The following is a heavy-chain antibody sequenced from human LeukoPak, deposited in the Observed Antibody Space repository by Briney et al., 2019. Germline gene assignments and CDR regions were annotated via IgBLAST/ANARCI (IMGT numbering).Heavy chain of an antibody. CDR3: ARHPGGFDP. D-gene: IGHD1-26*01. CDR2: IYYSGST. CDR1: GGSISSSSYY. V-gene: IGHV4-39*01. J-gene: IGHJ5*02. Sequence: SETLSLTCTVSGGSISSSSYYWGWIRQAPGKGLEWIGSIYYSGSTYYNPSLKSQVTISVDTSKNQFSLKLSSVTAADTAVYYCARHPGGFDPWGQGTLVTVSS.